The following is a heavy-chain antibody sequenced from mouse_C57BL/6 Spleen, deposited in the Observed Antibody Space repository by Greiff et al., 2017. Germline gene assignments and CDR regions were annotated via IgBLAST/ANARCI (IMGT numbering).Heavy chain of an antibody. CDR2: ISSGGSYT. D-gene: IGHD1-1*01. V-gene: IGHV5-6*01. J-gene: IGHJ3*01. CDR1: GFTFSSYG. CDR3: TRHQRNYYGSSYWFAY. Sequence: VQLKESGGDLVKPGGSLKLSCAASGFTFSSYGMSWVRQTPDKRLEWVATISSGGSYTYYPDSVKGRFTISRDNAKNTLYLQMSSLKSEDTAMYYCTRHQRNYYGSSYWFAYWGQGTLVTVSA.